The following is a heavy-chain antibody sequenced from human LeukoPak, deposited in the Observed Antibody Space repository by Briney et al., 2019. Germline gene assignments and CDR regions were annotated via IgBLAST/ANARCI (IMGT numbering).Heavy chain of an antibody. V-gene: IGHV4-59*01. Sequence: SETLSLTCTVSGGSITNYYWSWIRQPPGKALEWIGFSYYSGSTNYNPSLKSRVTISVDTSKKQLSLKLSSVTAADTAVYYCARVYYSSSYDYWYFDLWGRGTLVTVSS. CDR3: ARVYYSSSYDYWYFDL. D-gene: IGHD6-13*01. J-gene: IGHJ2*01. CDR1: GGSITNYY. CDR2: SYYSGST.